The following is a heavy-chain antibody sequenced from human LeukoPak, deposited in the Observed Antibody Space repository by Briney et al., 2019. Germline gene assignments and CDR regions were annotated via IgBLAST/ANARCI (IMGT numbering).Heavy chain of an antibody. V-gene: IGHV4-61*02. D-gene: IGHD2-15*01. J-gene: IGHJ4*02. Sequence: PSETLSLTCTVSGGSISSGSYYWSWIRQPAGKGLEWIGRIYTSGSTNYNPSLKSRVTISVDTSKNQFSLKLSSVTAADTAVYYCARTMVVAATPSHYFDYWGQGTLVTVSS. CDR1: GGSISSGSYY. CDR2: IYTSGST. CDR3: ARTMVVAATPSHYFDY.